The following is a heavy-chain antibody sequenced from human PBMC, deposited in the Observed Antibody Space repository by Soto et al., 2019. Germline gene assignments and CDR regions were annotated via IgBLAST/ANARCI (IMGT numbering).Heavy chain of an antibody. V-gene: IGHV1-18*01. D-gene: IGHD3-22*01. J-gene: IGHJ4*02. CDR3: ARGPTDYYDNSGNYFLDY. CDR1: GYTFTTYG. CDR2: ISTYNGNT. Sequence: QVQLVQSGAEVKKPGASVKVSCKASGYTFTTYGMRWVRQAPGQGLDWMGWISTYNGNTKYAERLQGRVTMTTDTTTSTVYMELRSLRSDDTAVYYCARGPTDYYDNSGNYFLDYWGQGTLVTVSS.